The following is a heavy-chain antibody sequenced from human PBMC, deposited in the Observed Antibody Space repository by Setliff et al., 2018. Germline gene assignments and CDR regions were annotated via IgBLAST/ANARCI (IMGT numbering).Heavy chain of an antibody. CDR3: ARQGGYYDILTGYYTNYYYYMDV. V-gene: IGHV5-51*01. J-gene: IGHJ6*03. D-gene: IGHD3-9*01. CDR1: GYSFTSYW. CDR2: IYPGDSDT. Sequence: PGESLKISCKGSGYSFTSYWIGWVRQMPGKGLEWMGIIYPGDSDTRYSPSFQGQVTISADKSISTAYLQWSSLKASDTAMYYCARQGGYYDILTGYYTNYYYYMDVWGKGTTVTVSS.